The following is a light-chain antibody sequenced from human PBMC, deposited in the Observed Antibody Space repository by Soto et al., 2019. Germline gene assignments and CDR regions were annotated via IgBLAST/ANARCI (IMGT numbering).Light chain of an antibody. V-gene: IGKV1-5*02. CDR2: DAS. Sequence: DIQMTQSPSSLSASVGDRVTIICRASQSVSTRLAWYQQKPGKAPKVLIYDASSWAGGVPSRFTGSGSGTEFTLTVSSLQPEDLATYYCQQLFMYPPTFGPGTKVDI. CDR3: QQLFMYPPT. J-gene: IGKJ3*01. CDR1: QSVSTR.